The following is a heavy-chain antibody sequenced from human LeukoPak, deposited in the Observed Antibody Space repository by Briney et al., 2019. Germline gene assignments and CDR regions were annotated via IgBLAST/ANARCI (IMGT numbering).Heavy chain of an antibody. Sequence: SETLSLTCTVSGGSISNFYWSWIRQPPGKGLEWIGYIYSSGGTNYNPSLKSRLTVSLDTSKNQFSLKLTSVTAADTAVCYCARYNWNDETFDYWGQGTLVTVSS. CDR1: GGSISNFY. CDR2: IYSSGGT. CDR3: ARYNWNDETFDY. V-gene: IGHV4-4*09. D-gene: IGHD1-1*01. J-gene: IGHJ4*02.